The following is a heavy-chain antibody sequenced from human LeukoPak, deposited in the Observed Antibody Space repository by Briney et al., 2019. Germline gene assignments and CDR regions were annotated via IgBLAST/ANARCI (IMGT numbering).Heavy chain of an antibody. Sequence: GGSLRLSCAASGFTFSSYSMNWVRQAPGKGLEWVSSISSSSSYIYYADSVKGRFTISRDNAKNSLYLQMNSLRAEDTAVYYCARDSYYRYYYYYYMDVWGKGTTVTVSS. J-gene: IGHJ6*03. V-gene: IGHV3-21*01. CDR3: ARDSYYRYYYYYYMDV. D-gene: IGHD1-26*01. CDR2: ISSSSSYI. CDR1: GFTFSSYS.